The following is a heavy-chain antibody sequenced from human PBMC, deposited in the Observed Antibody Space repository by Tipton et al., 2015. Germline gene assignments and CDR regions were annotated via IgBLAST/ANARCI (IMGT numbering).Heavy chain of an antibody. CDR1: SDSINKYY. V-gene: IGHV4-59*01. CDR3: ARARGRHGGLFDS. J-gene: IGHJ4*02. CDR2: IQYSGGT. D-gene: IGHD4-23*01. Sequence: TLSLTCTVSSDSINKYYWSWIRQPPGKELQWIGYIQYSGGTNYNPSLESRVSMSVDTSKTQFSLEMRSVTATDTAVYYCARARGRHGGLFDSWGLGTLVTVSS.